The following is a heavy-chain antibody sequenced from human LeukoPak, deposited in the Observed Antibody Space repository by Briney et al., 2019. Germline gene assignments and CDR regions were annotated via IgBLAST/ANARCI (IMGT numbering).Heavy chain of an antibody. CDR1: GYTCTGYY. CDR2: INPNSGGT. V-gene: IGHV1-2*02. Sequence: ASVRVSCKASGYTCTGYYMHWVRQAPGQGLEWMGWINPNSGGTNYAQKFQGRVTMTRDTSISTAYMALSRLRSDDTAVYYCARDYHPLYCSSTSCYTNWFDPWGQGTLVTVSS. CDR3: ARDYHPLYCSSTSCYTNWFDP. D-gene: IGHD2-2*01. J-gene: IGHJ5*02.